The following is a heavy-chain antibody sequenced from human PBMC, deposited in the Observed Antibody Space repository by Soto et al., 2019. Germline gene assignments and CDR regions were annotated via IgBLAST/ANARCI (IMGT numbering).Heavy chain of an antibody. Sequence: GGSLRLSCAGSGFTFSSDAMSWVRQAPGKGLEWVSTLTFSGGYTYYADSVKGRFTISRDNPKNTLYLQMNSLRADDTAVYFCAKDRAGPRGGFDYWGQGALVTVSS. J-gene: IGHJ4*02. CDR2: LTFSGGYT. CDR1: GFTFSSDA. D-gene: IGHD2-15*01. CDR3: AKDRAGPRGGFDY. V-gene: IGHV3-23*01.